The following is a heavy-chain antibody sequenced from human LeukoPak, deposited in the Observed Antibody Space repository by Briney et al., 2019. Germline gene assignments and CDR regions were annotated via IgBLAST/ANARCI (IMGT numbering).Heavy chain of an antibody. Sequence: GGSLRLSCAVSGFTFNTYSMNWVRQAPGKGLEWVSYISSSSSTIYYADSVKGRFTISRDNAENSLYMQMNSLRAEDTAVYYCASRFCSGGSCHYFDQWGQGTLVTVSS. D-gene: IGHD2-15*01. V-gene: IGHV3-48*01. CDR3: ASRFCSGGSCHYFDQ. J-gene: IGHJ4*02. CDR2: ISSSSSTI. CDR1: GFTFNTYS.